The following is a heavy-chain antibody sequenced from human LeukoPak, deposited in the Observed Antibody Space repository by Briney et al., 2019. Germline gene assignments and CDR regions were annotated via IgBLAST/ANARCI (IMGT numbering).Heavy chain of an antibody. CDR2: ISSSSSTI. J-gene: IGHJ3*02. V-gene: IGHV3-48*01. CDR1: GFTFSSYW. Sequence: PGGSLRLSCAASGFTFSSYWMSWVRQAPGKGLEWVSYISSSSSTIYYADSVKGRFTISRDNAKNSLSLQMNSLRAEDTAVYYCARAKRNGFDIWGQGTTVTVSS. CDR3: ARAKRNGFDI.